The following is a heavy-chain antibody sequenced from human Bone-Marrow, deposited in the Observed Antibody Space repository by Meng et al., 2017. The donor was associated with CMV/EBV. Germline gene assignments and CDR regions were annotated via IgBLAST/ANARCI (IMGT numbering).Heavy chain of an antibody. CDR3: ARSDIVVVPAAIPPYYGMDV. Sequence: GGSLRLPCAASGFTFSSYGMHWVRQAPGKGLEWVAFIRYDGSNKYYADSVKGRFTISRDNSKNTLYLQMNSLRAEDTAVYYCARSDIVVVPAAIPPYYGMDVWGQGTTVTVSS. V-gene: IGHV3-30*02. D-gene: IGHD2-2*01. CDR2: IRYDGSNK. CDR1: GFTFSSYG. J-gene: IGHJ6*02.